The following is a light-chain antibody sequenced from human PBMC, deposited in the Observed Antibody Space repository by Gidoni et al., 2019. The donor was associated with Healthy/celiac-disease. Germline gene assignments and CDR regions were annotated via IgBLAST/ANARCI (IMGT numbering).Light chain of an antibody. CDR1: ELPKQY. V-gene: IGLV3-25*03. Sequence: SYELTQPPSVSASPGQTARITTPGEELPKQYAYWYQQKPGQAPVLVIYKDSERPSGIPERFSGSSSGTTVTLTISGVQAEDEADYYCQSADSSGTYVFGTGTKVTVL. CDR3: QSADSSGTYV. CDR2: KDS. J-gene: IGLJ1*01.